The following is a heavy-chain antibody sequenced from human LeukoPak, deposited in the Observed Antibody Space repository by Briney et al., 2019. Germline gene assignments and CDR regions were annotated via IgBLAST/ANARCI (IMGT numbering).Heavy chain of an antibody. V-gene: IGHV1-2*02. CDR2: INPNSGGT. Sequence: ASVKVSCKVSGYTLTGYDMHWVRQAPGQGLEWMGWINPNSGGTNSAQKFQARVTMTRDTSIRTTYMELSRLRSDDTSVSYFSRPDSSTPYNWFDPWGQGTLVTVSS. D-gene: IGHD6-13*01. CDR3: SRPDSSTPYNWFDP. CDR1: GYTLTGYD. J-gene: IGHJ5*02.